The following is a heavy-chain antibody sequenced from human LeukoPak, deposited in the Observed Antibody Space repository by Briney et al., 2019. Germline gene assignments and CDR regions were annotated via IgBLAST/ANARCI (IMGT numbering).Heavy chain of an antibody. D-gene: IGHD3-10*01. CDR1: GFTVSSNY. J-gene: IGHJ4*02. CDR3: ARDGSGSSPY. Sequence: GGSLRLSCAASGFTVSSNYMSWVRQAPGKGLEWVAVISYDGSNKYYADSVKGRFTISRDNSKNTLYLQMNSLRAEDTAVYYCARDGSGSSPYWGQGTLVTVSS. CDR2: ISYDGSNK. V-gene: IGHV3-30-3*01.